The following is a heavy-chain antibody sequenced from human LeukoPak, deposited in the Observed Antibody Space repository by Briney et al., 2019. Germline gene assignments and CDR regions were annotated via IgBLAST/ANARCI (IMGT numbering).Heavy chain of an antibody. J-gene: IGHJ3*02. D-gene: IGHD3-22*01. CDR1: GYSISSGYY. CDR3: ARLITMIVVGNDAFDI. Sequence: PSETLSLTCAVSGYSISSGYYWGWIRQPPGKGLEWIGGIYHSGSTYYNPSLKSRVTISVDTSKNQFSLKLSSVTAADTAVYYCARLITMIVVGNDAFDIWGQGTMVTVSS. V-gene: IGHV4-38-2*01. CDR2: IYHSGST.